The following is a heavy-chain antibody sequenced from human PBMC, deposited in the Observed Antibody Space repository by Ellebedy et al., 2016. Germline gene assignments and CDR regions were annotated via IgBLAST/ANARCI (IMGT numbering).Heavy chain of an antibody. CDR1: GGSISSSSYY. V-gene: IGHV4-39*07. Sequence: SETLSLXXTVSGGSISSSSYYWGWIRQPPGKGLEWIGEINHSGSTNYNPSLKSRVTMSVNTSKNQFSLKLSSVTAADTALYYCARGRGYNDDYWGQGTLVTVSS. D-gene: IGHD1-1*01. CDR2: INHSGST. J-gene: IGHJ4*02. CDR3: ARGRGYNDDY.